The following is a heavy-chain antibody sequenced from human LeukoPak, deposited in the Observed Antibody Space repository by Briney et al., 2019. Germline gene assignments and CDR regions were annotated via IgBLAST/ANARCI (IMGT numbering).Heavy chain of an antibody. CDR1: GYTFTGYY. Sequence: ASVKVSCKASGYTFTGYYMHWVRQAPGQGLEWMGRINPNSGDTNYAQKFQGRVTMTRDTSISTAYMELSRLRSDDTAVYYCARALTGIAAAGTLRYWGQGTLVTVSS. J-gene: IGHJ4*02. V-gene: IGHV1-2*06. CDR2: INPNSGDT. CDR3: ARALTGIAAAGTLRY. D-gene: IGHD6-13*01.